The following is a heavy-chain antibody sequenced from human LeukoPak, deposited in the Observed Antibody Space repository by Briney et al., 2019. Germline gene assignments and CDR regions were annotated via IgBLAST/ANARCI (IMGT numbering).Heavy chain of an antibody. D-gene: IGHD3-10*01. CDR1: GGSFSGYY. CDR2: INHSGSS. Sequence: PSETLSLTCAVYGGSFSGYYWTWIRQPPGKGLEWIGDINHSGSSNHNPSLKSRVTISVDTSKNQFSLKLSPMTAADTAVYYCARGRPRGEPHYMDVWSKGTTVTVSS. CDR3: ARGRPRGEPHYMDV. V-gene: IGHV4-34*01. J-gene: IGHJ6*03.